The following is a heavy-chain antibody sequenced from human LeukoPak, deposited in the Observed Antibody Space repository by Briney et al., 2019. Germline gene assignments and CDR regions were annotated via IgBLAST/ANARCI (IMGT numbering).Heavy chain of an antibody. D-gene: IGHD3-22*01. V-gene: IGHV1-46*01. J-gene: IGHJ5*02. CDR2: INPSGGST. Sequence: ASVKVSCTASGYTFTSYYMHWVRQAPGQGLEWMGIINPSGGSTSYAQKFQGRVTMTRDTSTSTVYMELSSLRSEDTAVYYCARSNYYDSSGLNGGHWFDPWGQGTLVTVSS. CDR1: GYTFTSYY. CDR3: ARSNYYDSSGLNGGHWFDP.